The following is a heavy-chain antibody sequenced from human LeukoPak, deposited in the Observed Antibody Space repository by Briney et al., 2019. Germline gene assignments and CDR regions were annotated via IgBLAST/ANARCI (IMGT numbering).Heavy chain of an antibody. CDR3: AREPSLRVVVPAATMGGDYYYYYMDV. D-gene: IGHD2-2*01. J-gene: IGHJ6*03. Sequence: PSETLSLTCAVYGGSFSGYYWSWLRQPPGKGLEWVGEINHSGSTNYNPSLKSRVTISVEKSKNQFALKESEVNAAGRAGYYCAREPSLRVVVPAATMGGDYYYYYMDVWGKGTTVTVSS. CDR1: GGSFSGYY. V-gene: IGHV4-34*01. CDR2: INHSGST.